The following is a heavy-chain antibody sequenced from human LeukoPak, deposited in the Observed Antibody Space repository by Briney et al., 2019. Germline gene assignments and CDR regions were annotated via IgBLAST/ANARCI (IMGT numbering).Heavy chain of an antibody. CDR3: ARGMWQWLVGIDF. CDR1: GFTFSSYG. CDR2: ISYDGSNQ. D-gene: IGHD6-19*01. Sequence: GRSLRLSCAASGFTFSSYGMHWVRQAPGKGLEWVAIISYDGSNQYYADSVKGRFTISRDNFKNTLYLQMNSLRTEDTAVYHCARGMWQWLVGIDFWGRGTLVTVSS. V-gene: IGHV3-30*03. J-gene: IGHJ4*02.